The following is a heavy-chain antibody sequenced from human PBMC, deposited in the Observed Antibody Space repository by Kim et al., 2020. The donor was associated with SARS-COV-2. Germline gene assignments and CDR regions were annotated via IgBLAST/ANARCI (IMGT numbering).Heavy chain of an antibody. Sequence: GGSLRLSCAASGFTFSSYGMHWVRQAPGKGLEWVAVISYDGSNKYYADSVKGRFTISRDNSKNTLYLQMNSLRAEDTAVYYCAKSEVWSFDYWGQGTLVTVSS. V-gene: IGHV3-30*18. D-gene: IGHD3-10*01. CDR1: GFTFSSYG. CDR2: ISYDGSNK. CDR3: AKSEVWSFDY. J-gene: IGHJ4*02.